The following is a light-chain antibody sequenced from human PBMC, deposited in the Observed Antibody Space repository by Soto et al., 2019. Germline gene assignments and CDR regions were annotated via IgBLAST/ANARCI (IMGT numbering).Light chain of an antibody. J-gene: IGLJ3*02. Sequence: QLVLTQPPSASGTPGQWVTISCSGSSSNIGSNIVNWYQQLPGTAPKVLIYSTNQRPSGVPDRFSGSKSGTSASLAISGLQSEDEADYYCAAWDDSLNGPVFGGGTKVTVL. CDR1: SSNIGSNI. CDR2: STN. CDR3: AAWDDSLNGPV. V-gene: IGLV1-44*01.